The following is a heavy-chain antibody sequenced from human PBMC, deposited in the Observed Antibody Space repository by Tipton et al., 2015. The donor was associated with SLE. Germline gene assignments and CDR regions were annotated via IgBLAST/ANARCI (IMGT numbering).Heavy chain of an antibody. CDR3: ARGQDFWSGYYYYYMDV. D-gene: IGHD3-3*01. J-gene: IGHJ6*03. V-gene: IGHV4-34*01. CDR2: INHSGST. CDR1: GGSFSGYY. Sequence: TLSLTCAVYGGSFSGYYWTWIRQPPGKGLVWIGEINHSGSTNYNPSLKSRVTISVDTSKNQFSLKLSSVTAADTAVYYCARGQDFWSGYYYYYMDVWGKGTTVTVSS.